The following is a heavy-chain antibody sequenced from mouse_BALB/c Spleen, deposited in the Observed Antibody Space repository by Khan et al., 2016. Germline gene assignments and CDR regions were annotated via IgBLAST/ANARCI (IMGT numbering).Heavy chain of an antibody. V-gene: IGHV1-62-2*01. J-gene: IGHJ4*01. Sequence: VQLQESGAGLVKPGASVKLSCKASGYTFNEYIIHWLKQRSGLGLEWIGWLYPLRGGIKYDEKFKDKATLTAATSSRTVYVGLSRLTAEVSAVYFCVRQDGNPSYDMDDWCQGTSVTVSS. CDR1: GYTFNEYI. D-gene: IGHD2-1*01. CDR3: VRQDGNPSYDMDD. CDR2: LYPLRGGI.